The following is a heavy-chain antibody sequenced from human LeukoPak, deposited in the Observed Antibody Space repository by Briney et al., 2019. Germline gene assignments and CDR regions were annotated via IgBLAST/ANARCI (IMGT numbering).Heavy chain of an antibody. D-gene: IGHD3-22*01. Sequence: PSETLSLTCTVSGGSISSGGYYWSWIRQPAGKGLEWIGRIYTSGSTTYNPSLKSRVTMSADTSKNQLSLKLSSVTAADTAVYYCARDYYDSSGYPFCDYWGQGTLVTVSS. J-gene: IGHJ4*02. CDR2: IYTSGST. CDR3: ARDYYDSSGYPFCDY. V-gene: IGHV4-61*02. CDR1: GGSISSGGYY.